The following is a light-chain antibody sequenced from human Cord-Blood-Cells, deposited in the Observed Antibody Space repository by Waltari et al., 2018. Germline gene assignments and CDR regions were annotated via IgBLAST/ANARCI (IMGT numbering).Light chain of an antibody. Sequence: EIVVTQSPATLSVSPAERATLSCRASQSVSSNLAWYQQKPGQAPRLLIYGASTRATGIPARFSGSGSGTEFTLTISSLQSEDFAVYYCQQYNNWPSITFGQGTRLEIK. CDR3: QQYNNWPSIT. CDR1: QSVSSN. J-gene: IGKJ5*01. CDR2: GAS. V-gene: IGKV3-15*01.